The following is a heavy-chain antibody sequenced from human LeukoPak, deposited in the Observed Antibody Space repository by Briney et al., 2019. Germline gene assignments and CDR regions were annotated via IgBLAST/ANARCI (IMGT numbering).Heavy chain of an antibody. Sequence: NHGESLKISCKGPGYSINNYWIGWVRQMPGKGLEWMGIIYPADSDIRYSPSFQGQVTISADKSISTAYLQWSSLKASDTAIYYCARQEYCSGGSCYTWFDPWGQGTLVIVPS. J-gene: IGHJ5*02. V-gene: IGHV5-51*01. CDR3: ARQEYCSGGSCYTWFDP. CDR1: GYSINNYW. CDR2: IYPADSDI. D-gene: IGHD2-15*01.